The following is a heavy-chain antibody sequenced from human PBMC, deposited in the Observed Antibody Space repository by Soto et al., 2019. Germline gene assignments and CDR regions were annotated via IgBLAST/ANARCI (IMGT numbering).Heavy chain of an antibody. D-gene: IGHD1-26*01. J-gene: IGHJ4*02. CDR3: AKITKWELSYLDY. V-gene: IGHV3-23*01. Sequence: LRLSCAASGFTFSSYAMSWVRQAPGKGLEWVSAISGSGGSTYYADSVKGRFTISRDNSKNTLYLQMNSLRAEDTAVYYCAKITKWELSYLDYWGQGTLVTVSS. CDR2: ISGSGGST. CDR1: GFTFSSYA.